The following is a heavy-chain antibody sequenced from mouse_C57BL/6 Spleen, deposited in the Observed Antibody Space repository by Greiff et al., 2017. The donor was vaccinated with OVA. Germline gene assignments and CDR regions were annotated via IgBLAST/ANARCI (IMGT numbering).Heavy chain of an antibody. CDR2: INPNNGGT. CDR1: GYTFTDYN. J-gene: IGHJ3*01. Sequence: EVQLQQSGPELVKPGASVKIPCKASGYTFTDYNMDWVKQSHGKSLEWIGDINPNNGGTIYNQKFKGKATLTVDKSSSTAYMELRSLTPEDTAVYYCARRDYYYGSGWFAYWGQGTLVTVSA. V-gene: IGHV1-18*01. CDR3: ARRDYYYGSGWFAY. D-gene: IGHD1-1*01.